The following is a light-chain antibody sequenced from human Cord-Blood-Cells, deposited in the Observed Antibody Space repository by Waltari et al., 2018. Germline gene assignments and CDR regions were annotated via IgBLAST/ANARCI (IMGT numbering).Light chain of an antibody. J-gene: IGKJ3*01. CDR3: QQSYSTPPFT. Sequence: DIQMTQSPSSLSASVGDRVTITCRASQSISSYLNWYQQKPGKAPKLLIYAASRLQGGVPSRFSGSGSGTDFTLTISSLQPEDFATYYCQQSYSTPPFTFGPGTKVDIK. CDR2: AAS. CDR1: QSISSY. V-gene: IGKV1-39*01.